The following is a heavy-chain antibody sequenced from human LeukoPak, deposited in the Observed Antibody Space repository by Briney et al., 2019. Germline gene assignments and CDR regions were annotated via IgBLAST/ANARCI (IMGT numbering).Heavy chain of an antibody. CDR3: ARCRIVLIDTAMVNGYFDY. Sequence: SVKVSCKASGGTFSSYAISWVRQAPGQGLEWMGRIIPIFGTASYAQKFQGRVTITTDESTSTAYMELSSLRSEDTAVYYCARCRIVLIDTAMVNGYFDYWGQGTLVTVSS. V-gene: IGHV1-69*05. J-gene: IGHJ4*02. D-gene: IGHD5-18*01. CDR2: IIPIFGTA. CDR1: GGTFSSYA.